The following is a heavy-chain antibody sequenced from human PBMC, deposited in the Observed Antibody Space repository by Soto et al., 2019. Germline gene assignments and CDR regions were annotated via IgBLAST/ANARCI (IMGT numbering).Heavy chain of an antibody. Sequence: GGSLRLSCAASGFTFSSYSMNWVRQAPGKGLEWVSSISSSGSYIYYADSVKGRFTISRDKAKNSLYLQMNSLRAEDTAVYYCARDMVRGVSYYYYGMDVWGQGTTVTVPS. CDR2: ISSSGSYI. CDR3: ARDMVRGVSYYYYGMDV. V-gene: IGHV3-21*01. CDR1: GFTFSSYS. J-gene: IGHJ6*02. D-gene: IGHD3-10*01.